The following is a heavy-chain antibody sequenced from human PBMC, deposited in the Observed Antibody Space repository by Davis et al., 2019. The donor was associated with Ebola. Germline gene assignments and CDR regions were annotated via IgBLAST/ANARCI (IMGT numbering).Heavy chain of an antibody. J-gene: IGHJ4*02. CDR3: ARGTGLVSDY. CDR1: GGSISNYY. V-gene: IGHV4-59*01. CDR2: MFNGGST. D-gene: IGHD3/OR15-3a*01. Sequence: MPSETLSLTCTVSGGSISNYYWTWIRQPPGKGLEWIGYMFNGGSTNYNPSLKSRVTISLETSKNQFSLMLTSVTAADTAVYYCARGTGLVSDYWGQGTLVTVSS.